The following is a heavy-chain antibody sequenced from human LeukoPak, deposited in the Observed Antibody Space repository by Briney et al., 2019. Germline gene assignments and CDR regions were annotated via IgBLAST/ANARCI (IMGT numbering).Heavy chain of an antibody. CDR1: GGSFSGYY. Sequence: PSETLSLTCAVYGGSFSGYYWSWIRQPPGKGLEWIGEINHSGSTNYNPSLKSRVTISVDTSKNQFSLKLSSVTAADTAVYYCARGRFLEWLLYIWFDPWGQGTLVTVSS. D-gene: IGHD3-3*01. J-gene: IGHJ5*02. V-gene: IGHV4-34*01. CDR2: INHSGST. CDR3: ARGRFLEWLLYIWFDP.